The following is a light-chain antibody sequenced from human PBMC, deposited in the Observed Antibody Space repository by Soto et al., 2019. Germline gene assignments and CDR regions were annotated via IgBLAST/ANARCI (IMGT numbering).Light chain of an antibody. J-gene: IGKJ4*01. CDR3: QHRSNWPLT. Sequence: IVLTQSPATLSLSPGERATLSCRASQSISSYLGWYQQKPGQAPRLLIYDASNRATGIPARFSGSGSGTDFTLTISSLEPEDFAVYFCQHRSNWPLTFGGGNKVEIK. CDR2: DAS. V-gene: IGKV3-11*01. CDR1: QSISSY.